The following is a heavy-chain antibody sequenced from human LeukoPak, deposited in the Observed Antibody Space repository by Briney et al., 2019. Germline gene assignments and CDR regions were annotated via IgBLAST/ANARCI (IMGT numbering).Heavy chain of an antibody. V-gene: IGHV3-66*04. CDR1: GFTVSSNY. J-gene: IGHJ4*02. CDR3: ASHYQWLASIDY. CDR2: IYSGGST. Sequence: GGSLRLSCAASGFTVSSNYMSWVRQAPGKGLEWVSVIYSGGSTYYADSVKGRFTISRDSSKNTLYLQMNSLRAEDTAVYYCASHYQWLASIDYWGQGTLVTVSS. D-gene: IGHD6-19*01.